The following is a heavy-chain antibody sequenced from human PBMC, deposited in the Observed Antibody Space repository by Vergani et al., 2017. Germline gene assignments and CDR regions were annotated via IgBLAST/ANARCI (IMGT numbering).Heavy chain of an antibody. CDR2: ISYDGSNK. V-gene: IGHV3-30-3*01. J-gene: IGHJ4*02. CDR1: GFTFSSYA. CDR3: ARGTTVTTLVDY. Sequence: QVQLVESGGGLVKPGGSLRLSCAASGFTFSSYAMHWVRQAPGKGLEWVAVISYDGSNKYYADSVKGRFTISRDNSKNTLYLQMNSLRAEDTAVYYCARGTTVTTLVDYWGQGTLVTVSS. D-gene: IGHD4-17*01.